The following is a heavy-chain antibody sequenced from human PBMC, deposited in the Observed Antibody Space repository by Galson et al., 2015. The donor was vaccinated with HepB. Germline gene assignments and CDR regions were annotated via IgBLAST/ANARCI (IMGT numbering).Heavy chain of an antibody. CDR2: ISFDGSDK. J-gene: IGHJ6*02. CDR1: GFTFSGYA. CDR3: ARDSQYDSTWEDKHLYYGMDV. V-gene: IGHV3-30*04. Sequence: SLRLSCAASGFTFSGYAIHWVRQAPGKGLEWVAVISFDGSDKYYADSVKGRFTISRDNSKNTLYLQMNSLRAEDTAVYYCARDSQYDSTWEDKHLYYGMDVWGQGTTVTVSS. D-gene: IGHD6-13*01.